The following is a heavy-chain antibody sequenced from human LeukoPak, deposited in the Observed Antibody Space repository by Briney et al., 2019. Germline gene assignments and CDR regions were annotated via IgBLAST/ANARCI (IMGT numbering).Heavy chain of an antibody. D-gene: IGHD3-10*01. V-gene: IGHV3-9*01. CDR1: GFTFDDYA. Sequence: GGSLRLSCAASGFTFDDYAMHWVRHAPGKGLEWVSGISWNSGSIGYADSVKGRFTISRDNAKNSLYLQMNSLRAEDTALYYCAKEAHYGSGSYWGYFDYWGQGTLVTVSS. CDR2: ISWNSGSI. J-gene: IGHJ4*02. CDR3: AKEAHYGSGSYWGYFDY.